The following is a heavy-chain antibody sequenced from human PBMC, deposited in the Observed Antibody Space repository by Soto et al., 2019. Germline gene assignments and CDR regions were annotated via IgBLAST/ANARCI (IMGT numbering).Heavy chain of an antibody. CDR1: GFTFSSYA. CDR2: ISGSGGNT. J-gene: IGHJ4*02. Sequence: EVQLLESGGGLVQPGGSLRLSCAASGFTFSSYAMGWVRQAPGKGLEWVSTISGSGGNTYYAYSVKGRFTISRDNTENTLYLQMNSLRAEDTAVYYCAKDFGSGWNDDYWGQGTLVTVSS. CDR3: AKDFGSGWNDDY. V-gene: IGHV3-23*01. D-gene: IGHD6-19*01.